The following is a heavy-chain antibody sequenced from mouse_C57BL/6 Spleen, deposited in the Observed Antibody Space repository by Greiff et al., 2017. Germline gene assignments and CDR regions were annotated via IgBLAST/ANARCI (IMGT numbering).Heavy chain of an antibody. CDR1: GYTFTSYT. CDR3: ARMDYDGKNFDY. D-gene: IGHD2-4*01. J-gene: IGHJ2*01. CDR2: INPSSGYT. Sequence: VPLQQSGAELARPGASVQMSCKASGYTFTSYTMHWVQPRPGQGLEWIGYINPSSGYTKYNQKFKDKVTLTADKSSSTAYMQLSSLTSEDSAVYYCARMDYDGKNFDYWGQGTTLTVAS. V-gene: IGHV1-4*01.